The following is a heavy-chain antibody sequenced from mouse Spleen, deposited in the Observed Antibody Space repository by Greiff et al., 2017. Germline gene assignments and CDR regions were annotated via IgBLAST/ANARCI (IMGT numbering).Heavy chain of an antibody. CDR3: ARDTYGNYDY. D-gene: IGHD2-1*01. CDR1: GYSITSGYY. Sequence: EVQLVESGPGLVKPSQSLSLTCSVTGYSITSGYYWNWIRQFPGNKLEWMGYISYDGSNNYNPSLKNRISITRDTSKNQFFLKLNSVTTEDTATYYCARDTYGNYDYWGQGTTLTVSS. J-gene: IGHJ2*01. CDR2: ISYDGSN. V-gene: IGHV3-6*01.